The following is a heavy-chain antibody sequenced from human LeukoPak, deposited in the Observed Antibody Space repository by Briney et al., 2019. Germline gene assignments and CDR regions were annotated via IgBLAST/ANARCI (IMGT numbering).Heavy chain of an antibody. J-gene: IGHJ3*02. CDR2: IYSGGST. V-gene: IGHV3-66*01. D-gene: IGHD3-16*02. CDR3: ARSLRLGELSQDDAFDI. CDR1: GFTFSSYA. Sequence: GGSLRLSCAASGFTFSSYAMSWVRQAPGKGLEWVSVIYSGGSTYYADSVKGRFTISRDNSKNTLYLQMSSLRAEDTAVYYCARSLRLGELSQDDAFDIWGQGTMVTVSS.